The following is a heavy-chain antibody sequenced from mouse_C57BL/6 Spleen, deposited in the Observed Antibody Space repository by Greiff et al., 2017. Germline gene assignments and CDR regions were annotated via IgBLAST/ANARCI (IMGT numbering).Heavy chain of an antibody. V-gene: IGHV14-4*01. CDR2: IDPENGDT. CDR1: GFNITDDY. CDR3: TTKGGY. Sequence: VQLQQSGAELVRPGASVKLSCTASGFNITDDYMHWVKQRPEQGLEWIGWIDPENGDTEYASKFQGKATITAAPSSNPAYLPLSSLTSDDTAVYYCTTKGGYWGQGTTLTVSS. J-gene: IGHJ2*01.